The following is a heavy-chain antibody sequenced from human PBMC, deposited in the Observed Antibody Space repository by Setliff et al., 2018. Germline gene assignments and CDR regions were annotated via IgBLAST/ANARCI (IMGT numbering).Heavy chain of an antibody. D-gene: IGHD2-8*01. CDR2: MYHSGNT. J-gene: IGHJ6*02. V-gene: IGHV4-4*02. CDR1: GGSITDRNW. Sequence: SETLSLTCALSGGSITDRNWWNWVRQPPGKGLEWIGEMYHSGNTYYNPSLKSRVTISIDKSRNQFSLNLNSVTAADTAVYYCARDRQYCTSLSCLNSYFYYYAMDFWGQGTTVTVSS. CDR3: ARDRQYCTSLSCLNSYFYYYAMDF.